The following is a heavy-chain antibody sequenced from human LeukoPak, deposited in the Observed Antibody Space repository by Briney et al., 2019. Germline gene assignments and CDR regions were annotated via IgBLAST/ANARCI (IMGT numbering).Heavy chain of an antibody. CDR1: GFTFSSYA. CDR2: ISYDGSNK. CDR3: AREGRVYYGSGSYWAQDYYYYMDV. D-gene: IGHD3-10*01. V-gene: IGHV3-30*04. Sequence: PGGSLRLSCAASGFTFSSYAMHWVRQAPGKGLEWVAVISYDGSNKYYADSVKGRFTISRDNSKNTLYLQMNSLRAEDTAVYYCAREGRVYYGSGSYWAQDYYYYMDVWGKGTTVTVSS. J-gene: IGHJ6*03.